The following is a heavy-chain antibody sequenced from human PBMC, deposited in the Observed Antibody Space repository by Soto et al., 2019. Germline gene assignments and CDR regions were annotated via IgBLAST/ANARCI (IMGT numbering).Heavy chain of an antibody. CDR2: IYHSGST. D-gene: IGHD2-21*01. CDR3: AGSKAVEFPSDP. Sequence: SETLSLTCAGSGYSISSGYYWGWIRQPPGKGLEWIGSIYHSGSTYYNPSLKSRVTISVDTSKNQFSLKLSSVTAADTAVYYCAGSKAVEFPSDPWGQGTLVTVSS. CDR1: GYSISSGYY. J-gene: IGHJ5*02. V-gene: IGHV4-38-2*01.